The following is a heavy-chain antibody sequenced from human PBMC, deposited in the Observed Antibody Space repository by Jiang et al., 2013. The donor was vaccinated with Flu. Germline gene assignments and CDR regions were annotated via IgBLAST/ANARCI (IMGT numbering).Heavy chain of an antibody. Sequence: VKVSCKASGYTFTSYDINWVRQATGQGLEWMGWMNPNSGNTGYAQKFQGRVTMTRNTSISTAYMELSSLRSEDTAVYYCARGALIVVVPAAPQNWFDPWGQGTLVTVFS. J-gene: IGHJ5*02. V-gene: IGHV1-8*01. CDR3: ARGALIVVVPAAPQNWFDP. CDR1: GYTFTSYD. CDR2: MNPNSGNT. D-gene: IGHD2-2*01.